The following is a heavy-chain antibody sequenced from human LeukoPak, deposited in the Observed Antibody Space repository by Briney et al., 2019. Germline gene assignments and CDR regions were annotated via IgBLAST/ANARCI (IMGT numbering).Heavy chain of an antibody. Sequence: PSETLSLTCTVSGGSISSSSYYWGWIRQPPGKGLEWIGSIYYSGSTYYNPSLKSRVTISVDTSKNQFSLKLSSVAAADTAVYYCARLTSGSYYGFDYWGQGTLVTVSP. CDR1: GGSISSSSYY. CDR2: IYYSGST. CDR3: ARLTSGSYYGFDY. D-gene: IGHD1-26*01. J-gene: IGHJ4*02. V-gene: IGHV4-39*01.